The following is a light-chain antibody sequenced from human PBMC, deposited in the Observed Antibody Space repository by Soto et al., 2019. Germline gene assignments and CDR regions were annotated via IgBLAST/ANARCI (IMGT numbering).Light chain of an antibody. J-gene: IGKJ1*01. CDR1: QTITRW. CDR3: HQSNRYWT. CDR2: DAS. Sequence: GSVKERISIWFRASQTITRWMAWYQQKPGKAPKLLIYDASSLESGVPSRFSGSGSGTEFTLSSSSMQPDDFATSYCHQSNRYWTFAKGTKVDI. V-gene: IGKV1-5*01.